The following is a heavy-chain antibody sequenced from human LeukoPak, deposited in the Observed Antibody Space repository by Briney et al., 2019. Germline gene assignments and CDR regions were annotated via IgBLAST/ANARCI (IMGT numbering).Heavy chain of an antibody. Sequence: PSETLSLTCTVSGGSISRSSYYWGWIRQPPGKGLEWIGSIYYSGSTYYNPSLKSRVTISVDTSKNQFSLKLSSVTAADTAVYYCARTPTLRTYYYYLDVWGKGTTVTVSS. CDR3: ARTPTLRTYYYYLDV. V-gene: IGHV4-39*01. CDR1: GGSISRSSYY. J-gene: IGHJ6*03. CDR2: IYYSGST. D-gene: IGHD2-15*01.